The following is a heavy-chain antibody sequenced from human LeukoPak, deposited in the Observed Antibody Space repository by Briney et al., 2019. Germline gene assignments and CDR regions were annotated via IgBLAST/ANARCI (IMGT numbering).Heavy chain of an antibody. J-gene: IGHJ4*02. CDR1: GGSFSGYY. Sequence: SETLSLTCAVYGGSFSGYYWSWIRQPPGKGLEWIGEINHSGSTNYNPSLKSRDTISVDTSKNQFSLKLSSVTAADTAVYYCARRGFDYWGQGTLVTVSS. CDR3: ARRGFDY. V-gene: IGHV4-34*01. CDR2: INHSGST.